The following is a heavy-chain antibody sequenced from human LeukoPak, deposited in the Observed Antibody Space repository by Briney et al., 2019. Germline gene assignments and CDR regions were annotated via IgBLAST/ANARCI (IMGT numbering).Heavy chain of an antibody. D-gene: IGHD6-13*01. CDR3: AKDWPSEWQQLPDYDAFDI. CDR2: INSGGST. V-gene: IGHV3-23*01. CDR1: GFTFSTYA. Sequence: GGSLRLSCAASGFTFSTYAMSWVRQAPGKGLKWVSAINSGGSTYYADSLKGRFTISRDNSKNTLYLQMNSLRADDTAVYYCAKDWPSEWQQLPDYDAFDIWGQGTMVTVSS. J-gene: IGHJ3*02.